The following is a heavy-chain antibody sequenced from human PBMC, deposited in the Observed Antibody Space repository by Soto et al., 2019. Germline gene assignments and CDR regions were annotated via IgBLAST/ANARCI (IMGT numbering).Heavy chain of an antibody. D-gene: IGHD3-10*01. CDR2: ISYDGSNK. J-gene: IGHJ5*02. V-gene: IGHV3-30-3*01. CDR3: ARDLLPINHPTGFDP. Sequence: PGGSLRLSCAASGFTFSSYAMHWVRQAPGKGLEWVAVISYDGSNKYYADSVKGRFTISRDNSKNTLYLQMNSLRAEDTAVYYCARDLLPINHPTGFDPWGQGTLVTVSS. CDR1: GFTFSSYA.